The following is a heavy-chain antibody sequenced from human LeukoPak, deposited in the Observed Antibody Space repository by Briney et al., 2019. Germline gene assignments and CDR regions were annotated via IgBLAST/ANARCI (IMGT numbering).Heavy chain of an antibody. Sequence: PSETLSHTCTVSGGSISSSSYYWGWIRQPPGKGLEWIGSIYYSGSTYYNPSLKSRVTISVDTSKNQFSLKLSSETAADTAVYYCARMTKTNFDYWGQGTLVTVSS. CDR1: GGSISSSSYY. D-gene: IGHD4-11*01. V-gene: IGHV4-39*01. CDR2: IYYSGST. CDR3: ARMTKTNFDY. J-gene: IGHJ4*02.